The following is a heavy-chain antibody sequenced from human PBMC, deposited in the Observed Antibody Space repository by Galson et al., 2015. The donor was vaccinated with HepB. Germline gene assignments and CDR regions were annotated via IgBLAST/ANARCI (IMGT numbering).Heavy chain of an antibody. J-gene: IGHJ5*02. V-gene: IGHV1-8*01. D-gene: IGHD3-3*01. CDR3: ARVGRITLFGVLTPNWFDP. CDR2: MNPNSGNT. Sequence: SVKVSCKASGYTFISYDINWVRQATGQGLEWMGWMNPNSGNTGYAQKFQGRVTMTKNTSISTAYMELSSLRPEDTAVYYCARVGRITLFGVLTPNWFDPWGQGTLVTVSS. CDR1: GYTFISYD.